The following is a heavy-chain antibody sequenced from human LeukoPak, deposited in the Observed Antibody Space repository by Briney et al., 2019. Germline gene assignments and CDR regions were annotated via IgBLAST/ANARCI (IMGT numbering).Heavy chain of an antibody. Sequence: SETLSLTCAVYGGSSSGYYWSWIRQPPGKGLEWIGEINHSGSTNYNPSLKSRVTISVDTSKNQFSLKLSSVTAADTAVYYCARRDGTLDYWGQGTLVTVSS. V-gene: IGHV4-34*01. J-gene: IGHJ4*02. CDR3: ARRDGTLDY. CDR1: GGSSSGYY. CDR2: INHSGST. D-gene: IGHD1-7*01.